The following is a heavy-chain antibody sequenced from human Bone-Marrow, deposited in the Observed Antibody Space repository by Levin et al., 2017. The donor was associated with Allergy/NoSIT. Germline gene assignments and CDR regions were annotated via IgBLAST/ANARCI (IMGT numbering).Heavy chain of an antibody. CDR1: GFTFSSYS. CDR3: AREGKTRVTIFGVVDGENYYYGMDV. Sequence: GESLKISCAASGFTFSSYSMNWVRQAPGKGLEWVSSISSSSSYIYYADSVKGRFTISRDNAKNSLYLQMNSLRAEDTAVYYCAREGKTRVTIFGVVDGENYYYGMDVWGQGTTVTVSS. J-gene: IGHJ6*02. V-gene: IGHV3-21*01. CDR2: ISSSSSYI. D-gene: IGHD3-3*01.